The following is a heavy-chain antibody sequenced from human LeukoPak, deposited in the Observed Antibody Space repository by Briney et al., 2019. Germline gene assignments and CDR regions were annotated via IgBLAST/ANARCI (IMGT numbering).Heavy chain of an antibody. CDR3: AGGGRSYYYEY. Sequence: GASVKVSCKASGGTFSSYAISWVRQAPGQGLEWMGGIIPIFGTANYAQKFQGRVTITADESTSTAYMELSSLRSEDTAVYYCAGGGRSYYYEYWGQGTLVTVSS. D-gene: IGHD2-15*01. J-gene: IGHJ4*02. CDR2: IIPIFGTA. CDR1: GGTFSSYA. V-gene: IGHV1-69*13.